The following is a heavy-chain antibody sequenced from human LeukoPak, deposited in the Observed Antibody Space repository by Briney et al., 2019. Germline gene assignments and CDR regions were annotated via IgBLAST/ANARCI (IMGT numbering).Heavy chain of an antibody. V-gene: IGHV3-21*01. J-gene: IGHJ4*02. D-gene: IGHD2-15*01. Sequence: PGGSLRLSCAASGFTFGSYTMNWVRQAPGKGLEWVSSITASSSYLYYADSLKGRFTISRDHAQNSLFLQMNSLRAEDTAVYYCARGSGYFDYWGQGTLVTVSS. CDR2: ITASSSYL. CDR3: ARGSGYFDY. CDR1: GFTFGSYT.